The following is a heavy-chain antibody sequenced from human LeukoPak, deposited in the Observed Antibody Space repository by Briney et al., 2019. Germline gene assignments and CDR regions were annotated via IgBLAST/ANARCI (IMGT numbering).Heavy chain of an antibody. CDR3: ARVGPPDCSSTSCYEAHFDY. D-gene: IGHD2-2*01. CDR1: GGSISSGGYY. V-gene: IGHV4-31*03. Sequence: SETLSLTCTVSGGSISSGGYYWSWIREHPGKGLGWIGYIYYSGSTYYNPSLKSRVTISVDTSKNQFSLKLSSVTAADTAVYYCARVGPPDCSSTSCYEAHFDYWGQGTLVTVSS. CDR2: IYYSGST. J-gene: IGHJ4*02.